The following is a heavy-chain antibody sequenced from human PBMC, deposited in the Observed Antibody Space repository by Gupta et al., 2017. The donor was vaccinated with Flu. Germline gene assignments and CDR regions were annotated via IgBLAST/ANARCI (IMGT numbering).Heavy chain of an antibody. D-gene: IGHD2-15*01. J-gene: IGHJ6*02. CDR3: SKGAVVVISSLSYYFEMDV. CDR1: G. CDR2: IIPLFGRP. Sequence: GVSWVRQAPGEGLEWMGGIIPLFGRPTYAQKFTGRVTITADEDTGTSYMELRSVRSDDTAVYYCSKGAVVVISSLSYYFEMDVWGQGTTVTVSS. V-gene: IGHV1-69*01.